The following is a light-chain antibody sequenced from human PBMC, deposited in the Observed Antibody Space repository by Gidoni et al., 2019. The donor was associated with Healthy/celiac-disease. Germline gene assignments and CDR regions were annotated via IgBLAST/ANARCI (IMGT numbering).Light chain of an antibody. Sequence: TQLTQSTSSLSTSVGDRVTITCRASQSISSYFNWYQQKPGKAPKLLIYAASSLQSGVPSRFSGSGSGTDFTLTIRSLQPEDFATYYCQQSYSTPPTFGQGTKVEIK. J-gene: IGKJ1*01. CDR1: QSISSY. V-gene: IGKV1-39*01. CDR3: QQSYSTPPT. CDR2: AAS.